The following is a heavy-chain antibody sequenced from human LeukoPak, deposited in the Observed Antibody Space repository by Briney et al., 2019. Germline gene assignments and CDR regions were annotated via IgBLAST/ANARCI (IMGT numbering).Heavy chain of an antibody. D-gene: IGHD3-22*01. CDR3: ARQASSSGYYNFDY. J-gene: IGHJ4*02. CDR2: ISSSSSYI. CDR1: GFTFSSYI. V-gene: IGHV3-21*01. Sequence: KSGGSLRLSCAASGFTFSSYIMNWVRQAPGKGLEWVSSISSSSSYIYYADSVKGRFTISRDNAKNSLYLQMSSLRAEDTAVYYCARQASSSGYYNFDYWGQGTLVTVSS.